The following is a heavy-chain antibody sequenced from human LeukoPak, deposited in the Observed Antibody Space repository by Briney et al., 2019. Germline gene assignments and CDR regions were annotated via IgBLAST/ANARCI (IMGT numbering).Heavy chain of an antibody. CDR2: IMYDGSNK. V-gene: IGHV3-33*08. Sequence: GGSLRLSCAASGFTFSTHTLHWVRQAPAKGLEWVAAIMYDGSNKHYADSVKGRFTISRDNAKNSLYLQMNSLRAEDTAVYYCARASSFDPWGQGTLVTVSS. CDR1: GFTFSTHT. J-gene: IGHJ5*02. CDR3: ARASSFDP. D-gene: IGHD6-6*01.